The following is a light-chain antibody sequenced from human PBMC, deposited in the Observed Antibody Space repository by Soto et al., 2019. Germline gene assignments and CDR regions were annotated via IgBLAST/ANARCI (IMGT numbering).Light chain of an antibody. CDR1: TGAVTSGHY. V-gene: IGLV7-46*01. Sequence: QAVVTQEPSLTVSPGGAVTLTCGSSTGAVTSGHYPHWFQQKPGQAPRTLIYDTSNKRSCTPARFSGSRLGGKAALTLSGAQREDEAEYYFLLSGYGSRVFGGGTKLTVL. CDR3: LLSGYGSRV. J-gene: IGLJ2*01. CDR2: DTS.